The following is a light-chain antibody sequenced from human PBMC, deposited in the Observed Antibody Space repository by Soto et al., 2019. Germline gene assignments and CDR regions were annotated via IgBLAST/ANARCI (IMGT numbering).Light chain of an antibody. CDR1: QSIRNY. Sequence: EVVLTQSPATLSLSPGERATLSCRASQSIRNYLAWYQQRPGQAPRLLIYDASSRATGVPDRFSGSGSGTDFTLTISRLEPEDFAVYYCQQYGSSPLTFGGGTKVDIK. J-gene: IGKJ4*01. CDR2: DAS. V-gene: IGKV3-20*01. CDR3: QQYGSSPLT.